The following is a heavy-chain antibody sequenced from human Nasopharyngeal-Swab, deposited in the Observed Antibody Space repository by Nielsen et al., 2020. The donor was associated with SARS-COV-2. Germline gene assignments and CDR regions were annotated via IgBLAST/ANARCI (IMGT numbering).Heavy chain of an antibody. CDR1: GFTFDDYA. CDR2: ISYDGSLK. CDR3: ATEGGSTDFNY. D-gene: IGHD3-16*01. Sequence: GESLKISCAASGFTFDDYAMHWVRQAPGKGLEWVAVISYDGSLKYYANSVKGRFSISRDNSRNTLYLHMNSLRTDDTGVFYCATEGGSTDFNYWGRGTLVTVSS. V-gene: IGHV3-30-3*01. J-gene: IGHJ4*02.